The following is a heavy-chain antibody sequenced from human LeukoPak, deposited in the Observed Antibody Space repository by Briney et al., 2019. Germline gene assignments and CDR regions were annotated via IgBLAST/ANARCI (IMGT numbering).Heavy chain of an antibody. CDR3: ARREVATTEVWWYFDL. Sequence: SSETLSLTCTVSGGSISSYYWSWIRQPPGKGLEWIGYIYTSGSTNYNPSLKSRVTISVDTSKNQFSLKLSSVTAADTAVYYCARREVATTEVWWYFDLWGRGTLVTVSS. CDR1: GGSISSYY. D-gene: IGHD5-24*01. V-gene: IGHV4-4*09. CDR2: IYTSGST. J-gene: IGHJ2*01.